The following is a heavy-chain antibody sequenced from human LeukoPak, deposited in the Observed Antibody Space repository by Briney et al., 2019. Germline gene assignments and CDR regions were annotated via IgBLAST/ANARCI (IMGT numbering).Heavy chain of an antibody. V-gene: IGHV4-4*07. Sequence: PSETLSLTCTVSGGSISSYYWSWVRQPAGKGLEWIGRIYTSGTTHYNPSLKSRVTMSVDTSKNQFSLKLSSVTAADTAVYYCARLSTVTTSFDYWGQGTLVTVSS. CDR2: IYTSGTT. CDR3: ARLSTVTTSFDY. CDR1: GGSISSYY. J-gene: IGHJ4*02. D-gene: IGHD4-17*01.